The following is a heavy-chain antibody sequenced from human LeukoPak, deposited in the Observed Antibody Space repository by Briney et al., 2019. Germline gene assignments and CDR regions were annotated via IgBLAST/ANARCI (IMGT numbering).Heavy chain of an antibody. CDR3: AKDIRVGATTEADY. J-gene: IGHJ4*02. V-gene: IGHV3-9*01. D-gene: IGHD1-26*01. CDR1: GFTFDDYA. Sequence: GGSLRLSCAASGFTFDDYAMHWVRQAPGKGLEWVSGISWNSGSIGYADSVKGRFTISGDNAKNSLYLQMNSLRAEDTALYYCAKDIRVGATTEADYWGQGTLVTVSS. CDR2: ISWNSGSI.